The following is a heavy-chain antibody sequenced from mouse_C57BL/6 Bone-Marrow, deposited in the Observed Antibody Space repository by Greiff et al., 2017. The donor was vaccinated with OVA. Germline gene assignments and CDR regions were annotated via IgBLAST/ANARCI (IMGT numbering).Heavy chain of an antibody. CDR3: ARRKITTVVALDY. J-gene: IGHJ2*01. CDR1: GYAFTNYL. V-gene: IGHV1-54*01. D-gene: IGHD1-1*01. Sequence: VQLQQSGAELVRPGTSVKVSCKASGYAFTNYLIEWVKQRPGQGLEWIGVINPGSGGTNYNEKFKGKATLTADKSSSTAYMQLSSLTSEDSAVYFCARRKITTVVALDYWGQGTTLTVSS. CDR2: INPGSGGT.